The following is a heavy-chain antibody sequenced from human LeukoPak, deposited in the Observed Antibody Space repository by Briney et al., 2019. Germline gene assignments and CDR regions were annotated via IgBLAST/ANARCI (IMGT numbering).Heavy chain of an antibody. Sequence: PSETLSLTCAVYGGSFSGYYWSWIRQPPGKGLEWIGEINHSGSTNYNPSLKSRVTISVDTSKNQFSLKLSSVTAADTAVYYCARVRSGYSYGRPLYFDYGGQGTLVTVSS. CDR2: INHSGST. D-gene: IGHD5-18*01. J-gene: IGHJ4*02. CDR1: GGSFSGYY. CDR3: ARVRSGYSYGRPLYFDY. V-gene: IGHV4-34*01.